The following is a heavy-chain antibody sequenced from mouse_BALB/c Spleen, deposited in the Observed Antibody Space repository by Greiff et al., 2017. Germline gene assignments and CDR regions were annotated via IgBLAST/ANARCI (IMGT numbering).Heavy chain of an antibody. CDR2: INPSTGYT. Sequence: QVQLQQSGAELAKPGASVKMSCKASGYTFTSYWMHWVKQRPGQGLEWIGYINPSTGYTEYNQKFKDKATLTADKSSSTAYMQLSSLTSEDSAVYYGAKRDGRDYFDYWGQGTTLTVSA. CDR3: AKRDGRDYFDY. J-gene: IGHJ2*01. D-gene: IGHD2-3*01. CDR1: GYTFTSYW. V-gene: IGHV1-7*01.